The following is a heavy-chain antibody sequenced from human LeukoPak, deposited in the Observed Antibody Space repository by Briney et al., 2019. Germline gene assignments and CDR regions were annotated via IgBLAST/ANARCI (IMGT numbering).Heavy chain of an antibody. CDR1: GFSFTTYL. V-gene: IGHV3-7*01. CDR3: AKLAKYFYGSETYYFLEH. Sequence: GESLRLSCSASGFSFTTYLMIWVRQAPGKGREGVANIKQDGTEKYYVDSVKGRFTIARDNAKNSLYLQMNSLRVEDTAVYYCAKLAKYFYGSETYYFLEHWGQGTPVTDSS. D-gene: IGHD3-10*01. CDR2: IKQDGTEK. J-gene: IGHJ6*01.